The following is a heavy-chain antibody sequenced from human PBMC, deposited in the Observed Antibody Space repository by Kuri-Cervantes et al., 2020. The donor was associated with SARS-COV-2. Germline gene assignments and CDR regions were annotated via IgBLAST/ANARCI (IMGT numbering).Heavy chain of an antibody. CDR1: GYSFTSYW. Sequence: KVSCKGSGYSFTSYWIGWVHQMPGKGLEWMGIIYPGDSDTRYSPSFQGQVTISADKSISTAYLQWSSLKASDTAMYYCARRSDFQALDIWGQGTMVTVSS. J-gene: IGHJ3*02. CDR2: IYPGDSDT. D-gene: IGHD3-3*01. V-gene: IGHV5-51*07. CDR3: ARRSDFQALDI.